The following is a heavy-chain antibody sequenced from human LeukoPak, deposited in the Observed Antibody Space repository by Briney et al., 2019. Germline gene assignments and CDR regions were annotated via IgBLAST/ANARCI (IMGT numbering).Heavy chain of an antibody. Sequence: SETLSLTCTVSGDSLNTYYWTWIRQTPGKELDWIGFVASSGTSNYNPSLKSRVVISIDTSKNQFSLALTSVTAADTAVYYCARVGYDILTGYKRNDYYIDVWGKGTTVTVSS. J-gene: IGHJ6*03. V-gene: IGHV4-59*01. CDR3: ARVGYDILTGYKRNDYYIDV. CDR1: GDSLNTYY. D-gene: IGHD3-9*01. CDR2: VASSGTS.